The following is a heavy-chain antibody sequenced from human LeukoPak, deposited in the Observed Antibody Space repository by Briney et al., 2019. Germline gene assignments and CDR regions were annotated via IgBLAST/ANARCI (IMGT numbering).Heavy chain of an antibody. D-gene: IGHD5-18*01. CDR2: IYYSGST. CDR1: GGSISSDSYY. CDR3: ARGSRGYSYG. Sequence: SETLSLTCTVSGGSISSDSYYWAWIRQPPGKGLEWIASIYYSGSTYYNPSLKSRVTISVDTSRNQFSLKLSSVTAADTAVYYCARGSRGYSYGWGQGTLVTVSS. V-gene: IGHV4-39*01. J-gene: IGHJ4*02.